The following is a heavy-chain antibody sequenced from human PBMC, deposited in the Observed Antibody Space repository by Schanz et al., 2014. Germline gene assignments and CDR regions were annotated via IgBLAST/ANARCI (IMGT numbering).Heavy chain of an antibody. Sequence: EGQLAESGGGLVQPGGSLRLSCAASGFTFSSYSMNWVRQAPGKGLEWVSSISSSSSYIYYADSVKGRFTISRDNAKNSLYLQMNSLRAEDTAVYYCARANYRRKINFDYWGRGTLVTVSS. CDR3: ARANYRRKINFDY. CDR2: ISSSSSYI. CDR1: GFTFSSYS. J-gene: IGHJ4*02. V-gene: IGHV3-21*01. D-gene: IGHD3-10*01.